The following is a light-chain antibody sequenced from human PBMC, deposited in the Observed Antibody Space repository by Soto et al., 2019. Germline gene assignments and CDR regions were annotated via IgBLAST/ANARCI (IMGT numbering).Light chain of an antibody. CDR2: EVY. V-gene: IGLV2-23*02. CDR3: CSYAGSSTYV. J-gene: IGLJ1*01. Sequence: QSALTQPASVSGSPGQSITISCTGTISDVGSYNFVSWYQEHPGKAPKVMIYEVYKRPSGVSNRFSGSKSGSTASLTISGLQVVDEADYYCCSYAGSSTYVFGTGTKLTVL. CDR1: ISDVGSYNF.